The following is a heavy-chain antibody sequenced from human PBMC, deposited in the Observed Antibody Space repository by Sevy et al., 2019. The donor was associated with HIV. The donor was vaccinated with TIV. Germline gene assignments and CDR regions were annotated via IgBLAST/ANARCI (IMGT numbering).Heavy chain of an antibody. CDR1: GYTFTGYY. CDR2: INPNSGGT. V-gene: IGHV1-2*02. J-gene: IGHJ3*02. CDR3: ARDMPITMVRGVRYAFDI. D-gene: IGHD3-10*01. Sequence: ASVKVSCKASGYTFTGYYMHWVRQAPGQGLEWMGWINPNSGGTNYSQKFQGRVTMTRDTSISTACMELSRLRSDDTAVYYCARDMPITMVRGVRYAFDIWGQGTMVTVSS.